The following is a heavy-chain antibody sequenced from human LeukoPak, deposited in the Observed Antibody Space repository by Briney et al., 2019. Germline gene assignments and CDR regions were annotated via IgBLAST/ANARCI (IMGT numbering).Heavy chain of an antibody. CDR2: INPNSGGT. CDR3: ARAGVWDYSDTSGYHNGAFDI. CDR1: GYTFSDYY. Sequence: ASVKVSCKASGYTFSDYYIHWVRQAPGQGLEWMGRINPNSGGTNYAQKFQGRVTMTRDTSIGTAYMELSRLRSDDTALYYCARAGVWDYSDTSGYHNGAFDIWGQGTMVTVSS. V-gene: IGHV1-2*06. D-gene: IGHD3-22*01. J-gene: IGHJ3*02.